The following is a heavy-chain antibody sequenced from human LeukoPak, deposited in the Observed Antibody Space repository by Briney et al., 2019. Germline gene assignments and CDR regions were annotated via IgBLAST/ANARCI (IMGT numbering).Heavy chain of an antibody. CDR3: ARAPLWQAGPDY. V-gene: IGHV4-34*01. Sequence: SETLSLTCAVYVGSFSGYYWSWIRQPPGKGLEWIGEINHSGSTNYNPSLKSRVTISVDTSKNQFSLKLSSVTAADTAVYYCARAPLWQAGPDYWGQGTLVTVSS. J-gene: IGHJ4*02. D-gene: IGHD3-16*01. CDR1: VGSFSGYY. CDR2: INHSGST.